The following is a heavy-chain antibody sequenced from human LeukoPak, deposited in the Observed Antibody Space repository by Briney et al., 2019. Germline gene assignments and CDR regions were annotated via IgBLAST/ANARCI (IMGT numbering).Heavy chain of an antibody. CDR1: GFTSSSYW. CDR3: ATDRGWRTSGYYLYYFEY. CDR2: IKHDGSEK. D-gene: IGHD3-3*01. V-gene: IGHV3-7*01. Sequence: GESLRLSCAASGFTSSSYWMHWVRQVPGKGLEWVASIKHDGSEKYYVDSVRGRFTISRDNTKNLLYLQMSSLRAEDTAVYYCATDRGWRTSGYYLYYFEYWGQGTLVTFSS. J-gene: IGHJ4*02.